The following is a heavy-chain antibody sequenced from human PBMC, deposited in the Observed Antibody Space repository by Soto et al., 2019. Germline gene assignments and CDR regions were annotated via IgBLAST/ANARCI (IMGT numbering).Heavy chain of an antibody. CDR1: GGSISSSSYY. CDR2: IFYSGST. CDR3: ARREGQRLAMFDY. J-gene: IGHJ4*02. Sequence: QLQLQESGPGLVKPSETLSLTCTVSGGSISSSSYYWGWIRQPPGKGLEWIGNIFYSGSTYYNPPHRSRVXXSXDXXKIQFSLNLSSLTAADTAVYYCARREGQRLAMFDYWGQGTLVTVSS. V-gene: IGHV4-39*01. D-gene: IGHD6-25*01.